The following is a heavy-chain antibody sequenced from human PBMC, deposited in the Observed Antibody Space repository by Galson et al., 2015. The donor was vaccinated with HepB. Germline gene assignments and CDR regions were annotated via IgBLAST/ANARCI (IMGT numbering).Heavy chain of an antibody. CDR2: ISYDGSNK. V-gene: IGHV3-30*04. CDR3: ARDLYDSSGYWSFDY. Sequence: SLRLSCAASGFTFSSYAMHWVRQAPGKGLEWVAVISYDGSNKYYADSVKGRFTISRDNSKNTLYLQMNSLRAEDTAVYYCARDLYDSSGYWSFDYWGQGTLV. J-gene: IGHJ4*02. CDR1: GFTFSSYA. D-gene: IGHD3-22*01.